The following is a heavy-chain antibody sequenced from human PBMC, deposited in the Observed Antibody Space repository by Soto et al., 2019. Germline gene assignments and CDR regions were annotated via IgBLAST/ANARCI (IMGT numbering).Heavy chain of an antibody. CDR2: VYHSGNT. CDR1: GSSISSDKW. J-gene: IGHJ4*02. Sequence: SETLYLTCALYGSSISSDKWWSWVRQPPGEGLEWIGEVYHSGNTNYNPYLKNRDNISVDKSKDHFSLKLSSVTDADTAMYYCARGERQQQRDYWGQGTLVTVS. V-gene: IGHV4-4*02. CDR3: ARGERQQQRDY. D-gene: IGHD6-13*01.